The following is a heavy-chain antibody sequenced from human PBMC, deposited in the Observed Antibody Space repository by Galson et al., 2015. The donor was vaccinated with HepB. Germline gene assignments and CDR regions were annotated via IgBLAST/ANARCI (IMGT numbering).Heavy chain of an antibody. CDR1: GFTVSSSA. D-gene: IGHD3-16*01. V-gene: IGHV3-30*04. Sequence: SLRLSCAASGFTVSSSALHWVRQAPGKGLQWVVLISYDEKNKYIDDSVKGRFTISRDNSKSTVYLQMNSLRAEDTAVYYCARVWGNVGADFDHWGQGTLVTVSS. CDR3: ARVWGNVGADFDH. CDR2: ISYDEKNK. J-gene: IGHJ4*02.